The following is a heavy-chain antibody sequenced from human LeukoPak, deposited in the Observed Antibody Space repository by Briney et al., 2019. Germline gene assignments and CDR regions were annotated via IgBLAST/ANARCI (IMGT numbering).Heavy chain of an antibody. CDR1: GGSISSYY. V-gene: IGHV4-59*08. CDR3: ARYYYDSSGYYPPFDY. J-gene: IGHJ4*02. CDR2: IYYSGST. D-gene: IGHD3-22*01. Sequence: PSETLSLTCTVSGGSISSYYWSWIRQPPGKGLEWIGYIYYSGSTNYNPSLKSRVTISVDTSKNQFSLKLSSVTAADTAVYYCARYYYDSSGYYPPFDYWGQGTLVTVSS.